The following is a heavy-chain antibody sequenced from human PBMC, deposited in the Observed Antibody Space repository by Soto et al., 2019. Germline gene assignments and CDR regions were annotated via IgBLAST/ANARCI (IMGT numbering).Heavy chain of an antibody. CDR2: ISSSSSYI. CDR1: GFAFSSYS. Sequence: PGGSLRLSCAASGFAFSSYSMNWVRQAPGKGLEWVSSISSSSSYIYYADSVKGRFTISRDNAKNSLYLQMNSLRAEDTAVYYCARGKDCSGGSCAHDAFDIWGQRTMVTFSS. CDR3: ARGKDCSGGSCAHDAFDI. V-gene: IGHV3-21*01. J-gene: IGHJ3*02. D-gene: IGHD2-15*01.